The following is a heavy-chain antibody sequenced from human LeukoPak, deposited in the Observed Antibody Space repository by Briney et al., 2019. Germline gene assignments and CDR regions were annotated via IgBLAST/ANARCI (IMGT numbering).Heavy chain of an antibody. V-gene: IGHV3-23*01. D-gene: IGHD3-16*01. Sequence: GGCLRLSCAASGFTFSNYAVSWVRQAPGKGLEWVSAIIGSGTNTFFADSVKGRFTISRDNSKNTLYLQMNSLRAEDTAVYYCAKGLRTGVGPYMGYHYYMDVWGKGAAVTVSS. CDR3: AKGLRTGVGPYMGYHYYMDV. CDR2: IIGSGTNT. CDR1: GFTFSNYA. J-gene: IGHJ6*03.